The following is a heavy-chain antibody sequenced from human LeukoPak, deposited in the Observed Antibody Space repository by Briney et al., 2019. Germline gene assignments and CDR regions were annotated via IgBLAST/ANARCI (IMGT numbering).Heavy chain of an antibody. J-gene: IGHJ4*02. Sequence: ASVKVSCKASGGTFSSYTISWVRQAPGQGLEWMGRIIPILGIANYAQKIQGRVTITADKSTSTAYMELSSLRSEDTAVYYCAILAYCGGDCYWADYWGQGTLVTVSS. CDR2: IIPILGIA. V-gene: IGHV1-69*02. CDR3: AILAYCGGDCYWADY. CDR1: GGTFSSYT. D-gene: IGHD2-21*02.